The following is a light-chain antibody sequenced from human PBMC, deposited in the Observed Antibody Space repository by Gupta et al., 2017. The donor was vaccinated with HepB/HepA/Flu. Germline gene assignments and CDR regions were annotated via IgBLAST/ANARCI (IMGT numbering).Light chain of an antibody. CDR1: QSVSSY. CDR2: DAS. V-gene: IGKV3-11*01. CDR3: QQRSNWHT. Sequence: EIVLTQSPATLSLSPGERATLSCRASQSVSSYLAWYQQKPGQAPRLLIYDASNRATGIPDRFSGSGSGTDFTLTSSSREPEDFAVYYCQQRSNWHTFGGGTKVEIK. J-gene: IGKJ4*01.